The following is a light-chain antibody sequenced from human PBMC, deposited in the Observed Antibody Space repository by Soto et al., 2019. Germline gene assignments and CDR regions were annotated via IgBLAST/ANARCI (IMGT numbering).Light chain of an antibody. Sequence: IQMTQSPSSLSASVGDRVTITCRASQSISSYLNWYQQKPGKAPKLLIYAASSLQSGVPSRFSGSGSGTDFTLTISSLQPEDFAVYYCQQRSNWPITFGQGTRLEIK. CDR3: QQRSNWPIT. V-gene: IGKV1-39*01. J-gene: IGKJ5*01. CDR2: AAS. CDR1: QSISSY.